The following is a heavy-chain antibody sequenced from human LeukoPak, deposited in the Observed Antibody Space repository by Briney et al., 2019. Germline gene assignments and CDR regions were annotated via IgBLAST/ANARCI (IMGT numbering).Heavy chain of an antibody. J-gene: IGHJ2*01. D-gene: IGHD2-2*01. CDR1: GGTFSSYA. CDR3: ARSGTTWYFDL. V-gene: IGHV1-69*04. Sequence: ASVKVSCKASGGTFSSYAISWVRQAPGQGLEWMGRIIPILGIANYAQKFQSRVTITADKSTSTAYMELSSLRSEDTAVYYCARSGTTWYFDLWGRGTLVTVSS. CDR2: IIPILGIA.